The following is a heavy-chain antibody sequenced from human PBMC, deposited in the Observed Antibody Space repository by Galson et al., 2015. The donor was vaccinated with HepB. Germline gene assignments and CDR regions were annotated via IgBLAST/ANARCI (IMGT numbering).Heavy chain of an antibody. D-gene: IGHD5-12*01. CDR1: GYTFTSYG. V-gene: IGHV1-18*01. Sequence: SCKASGYTFTSYGISWVRQAPGQRLEWMGWISAYNGNTNYAQKLQGRVTMTTDTSTSTAYMELRSLRSDDTAVYYCARGHPWQPPYYFDYWGQGTLVTVSS. CDR3: ARGHPWQPPYYFDY. J-gene: IGHJ4*02. CDR2: ISAYNGNT.